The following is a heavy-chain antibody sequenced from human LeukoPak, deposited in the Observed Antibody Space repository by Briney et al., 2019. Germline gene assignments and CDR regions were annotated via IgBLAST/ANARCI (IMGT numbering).Heavy chain of an antibody. J-gene: IGHJ2*01. CDR1: GFTFSSSG. CDR3: ARTSFISWFFDL. Sequence: PGGALRLSCAASGFTFSSSGMTWVRQAPGKGLEWVSGISGSGQTTYYAVSVKGRFTISRDNSKNTLFLQMNSMRAEDTDVYFCARTSFISWFFDLWGRGTLVTVSA. CDR2: ISGSGQTT. D-gene: IGHD1-1*01. V-gene: IGHV3-23*01.